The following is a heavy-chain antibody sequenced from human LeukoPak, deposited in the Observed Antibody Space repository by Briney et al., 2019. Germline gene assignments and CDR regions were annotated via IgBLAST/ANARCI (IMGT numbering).Heavy chain of an antibody. CDR3: AREGGFYRPLDY. V-gene: IGHV4-4*02. D-gene: IGHD6-25*01. Sequence: PSETLSLTCDVSGGSVTSTNWWTWFRQPPGKGLEWIGEVHLDGRTNYNPSLKSRLVMSADLPENHISLKLTSVTAADTAVYHCAREGGFYRPLDYSGQGTLVTVSS. J-gene: IGHJ4*02. CDR1: GGSVTSTNW. CDR2: VHLDGRT.